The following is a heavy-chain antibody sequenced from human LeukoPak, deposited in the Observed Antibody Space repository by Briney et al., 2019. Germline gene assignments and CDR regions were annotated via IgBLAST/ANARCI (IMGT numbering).Heavy chain of an antibody. Sequence: GGSLRLSCAASGFTFSDYYMGWIRQAPGKGLEWVSYISGSGSIIYYADSVKGRFTISRDNAKNSLYLQMNSLRAEPTAVYYCGRDFGLTGTKRSLDIWGQGAMVTVSS. V-gene: IGHV3-11*01. CDR2: ISGSGSII. J-gene: IGHJ3*02. CDR3: GRDFGLTGTKRSLDI. D-gene: IGHD1-20*01. CDR1: GFTFSDYY.